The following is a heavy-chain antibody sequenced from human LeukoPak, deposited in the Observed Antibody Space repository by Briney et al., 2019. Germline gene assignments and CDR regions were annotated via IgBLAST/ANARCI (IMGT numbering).Heavy chain of an antibody. Sequence: GRSLRLSCAASGFPFSSYGMHWVRQAPGKGLEWVAVISYDGSNKYYADSVKGRFTISRDNSKNTLYLQMNSLRAEDTAVYYCAKGQGPDYWGQGTLVTVSS. J-gene: IGHJ4*02. CDR3: AKGQGPDY. CDR1: GFPFSSYG. CDR2: ISYDGSNK. V-gene: IGHV3-30*18.